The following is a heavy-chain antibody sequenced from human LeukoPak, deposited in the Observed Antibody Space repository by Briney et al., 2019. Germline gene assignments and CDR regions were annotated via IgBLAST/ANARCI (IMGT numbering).Heavy chain of an antibody. J-gene: IGHJ4*02. CDR3: AREIYDSYDY. Sequence: GGSLRLSCAASGFTFSTYAMSWVRQAPGKGLEWVSAISGSGGITYYAGSVRGRFTISRDNSKNTLSLRMNSLRAEDTAVYYCAREIYDSYDYWGQGTLVTVSS. V-gene: IGHV3-23*01. CDR1: GFTFSTYA. D-gene: IGHD3-10*01. CDR2: ISGSGGIT.